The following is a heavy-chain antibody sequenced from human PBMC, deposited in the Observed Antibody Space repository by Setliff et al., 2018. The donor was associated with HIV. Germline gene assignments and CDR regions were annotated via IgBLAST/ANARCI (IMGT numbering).Heavy chain of an antibody. J-gene: IGHJ5*02. D-gene: IGHD3-22*01. Sequence: ETLSLTCTVSGSSISSGYYWGWIRQPPGKGLEWIGSIYHSGSTYYNPSLKSRVTISVDTSKNQFSLKLSSVTAADTAVYYCASRIYYYDSNNFLREEGFDPWGQGTLVTVSS. CDR3: ASRIYYYDSNNFLREEGFDP. CDR1: GSSISSGYY. V-gene: IGHV4-38-2*02. CDR2: IYHSGST.